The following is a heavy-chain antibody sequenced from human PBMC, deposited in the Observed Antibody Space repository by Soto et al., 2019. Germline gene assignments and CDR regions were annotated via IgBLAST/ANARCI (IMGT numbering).Heavy chain of an antibody. J-gene: IGHJ4*02. CDR3: AIHFYYGSGSYYAVDY. CDR1: GFTFNNYA. V-gene: IGHV3-23*01. CDR2: ISASGGST. D-gene: IGHD3-10*01. Sequence: EVQLLESGGGLVQPGGSLRLSCVVSGFTFNNYAMNWVRQAPGKGLEWVSGISASGGSTYYADSVKGRFTIFRDSSKHTLYLQMNSLRADDTAIYYCAIHFYYGSGSYYAVDYWGQGTLVTVSS.